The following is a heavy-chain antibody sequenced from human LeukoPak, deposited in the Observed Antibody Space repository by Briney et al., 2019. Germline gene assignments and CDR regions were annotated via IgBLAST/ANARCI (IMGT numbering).Heavy chain of an antibody. CDR3: VKDSGYDNY. J-gene: IGHJ4*02. D-gene: IGHD5-12*01. V-gene: IGHV3-64D*06. CDR1: GFTVSSNY. CDR2: ISSNGGST. Sequence: GGSLRLSCAASGFTVSSNYMSWVRQAPGKGLEYVSAISSNGGSTSYADSVKGRFTISRDNSKNTLYLQMSSLRAEDTAVYYCVKDSGYDNYWGQGTLVTVSS.